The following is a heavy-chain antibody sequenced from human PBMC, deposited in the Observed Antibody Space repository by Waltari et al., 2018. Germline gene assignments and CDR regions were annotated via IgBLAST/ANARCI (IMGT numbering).Heavy chain of an antibody. D-gene: IGHD2-2*01. J-gene: IGHJ3*02. CDR2: IYTSGST. V-gene: IGHV4-4*07. Sequence: QVQLQESGPGLVKPSETLSLTCTVSGGSISSYHWSWIRRPAGKGLEWIGRIYTSGSTNYNPSLKSRVTMSVDTSKNQVSLKLSSVTAADTAVYYCAREGIVVVPAASFDIWGQGTMVTVSS. CDR3: AREGIVVVPAASFDI. CDR1: GGSISSYH.